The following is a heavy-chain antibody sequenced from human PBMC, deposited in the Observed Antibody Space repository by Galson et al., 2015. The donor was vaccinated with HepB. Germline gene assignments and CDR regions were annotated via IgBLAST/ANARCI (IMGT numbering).Heavy chain of an antibody. J-gene: IGHJ4*02. Sequence: SVKASCKASGGTFSSYTISWVRQAPGQGLEWMGRIIPILGIANYAQKFQGRVTITADKSTSTAYMELSSLRSEDTAVYYCASGRVGATEFDYWGQGTLVTVSS. CDR3: ASGRVGATEFDY. V-gene: IGHV1-69*02. D-gene: IGHD1-26*01. CDR2: IIPILGIA. CDR1: GGTFSSYT.